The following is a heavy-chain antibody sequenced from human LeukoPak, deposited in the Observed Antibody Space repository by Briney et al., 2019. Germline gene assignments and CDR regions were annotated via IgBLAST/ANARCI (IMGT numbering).Heavy chain of an antibody. V-gene: IGHV4-59*01. CDR1: GGSISGYY. J-gene: IGHJ6*02. Sequence: SETLSLTCTVSGGSISGYYWSWIRQPPGKGLEWIGYIYYSGSTNYNPSLKSRVTISVDTSKNQFSLKLSSVTAADTAVYYCARMNPGRSYYYGMDVWGQGTTVTVSS. CDR2: IYYSGST. D-gene: IGHD3-10*01. CDR3: ARMNPGRSYYYGMDV.